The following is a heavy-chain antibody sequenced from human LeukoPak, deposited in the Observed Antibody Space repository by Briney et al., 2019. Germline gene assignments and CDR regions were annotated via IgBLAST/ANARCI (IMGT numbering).Heavy chain of an antibody. D-gene: IGHD6-13*01. Sequence: GGSLRLSCAASGFTFSDYYMSWIRRAPRKGLEWVSYISSSGSTIYYADSVKGRFTISRDNAKNSLYLQMNSLRAEDTAVYYCARDRRAGYYYYYGMDVWGQGTTVTVSS. CDR1: GFTFSDYY. CDR3: ARDRRAGYYYYYGMDV. V-gene: IGHV3-11*01. CDR2: ISSSGSTI. J-gene: IGHJ6*02.